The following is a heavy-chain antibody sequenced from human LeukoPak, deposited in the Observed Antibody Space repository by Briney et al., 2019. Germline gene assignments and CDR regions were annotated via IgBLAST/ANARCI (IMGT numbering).Heavy chain of an antibody. CDR2: IIPIFGTA. CDR1: GGTFSSCA. J-gene: IGHJ4*02. CDR3: ARGEGTLPWPHFDY. Sequence: SVKVSCKASGGTFSSCAISWVRQAPGQGLEWMGRIIPIFGTANYAQKFQGRVTITTDESTSTAYMELSSLRSEDTAVYYCARGEGTLPWPHFDYWGQGTLVTVSS. V-gene: IGHV1-69*05. D-gene: IGHD3-16*01.